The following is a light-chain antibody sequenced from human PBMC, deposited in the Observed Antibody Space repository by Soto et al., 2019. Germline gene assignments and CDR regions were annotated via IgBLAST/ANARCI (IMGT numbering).Light chain of an antibody. J-gene: IGLJ2*01. CDR3: SSYTSIRILV. CDR1: RSDVGGYNY. Sequence: QSALTQPASVSGSPGQSITISCTGTRSDVGGYNYVSWYQHHPGKAPKLMIYDVTNRPSGVSNRFFGSKSGNTASLTISGLQAEDEADYYCSSYTSIRILVFGGGTQLTVL. V-gene: IGLV2-14*03. CDR2: DVT.